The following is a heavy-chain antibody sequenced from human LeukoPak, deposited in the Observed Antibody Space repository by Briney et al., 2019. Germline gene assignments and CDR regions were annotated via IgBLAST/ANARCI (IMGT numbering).Heavy chain of an antibody. Sequence: GGSLRLSCAASGFTFSNYWMKWVRQAPGKGLEWVASIKEDGSEKYYVDSVKGRFTISRDNAKNSLYLQMNGLRAEDTAVYYCVGDFQRYWGQGTLVTVSS. CDR3: VGDFQRY. CDR1: GFTFSNYW. V-gene: IGHV3-7*01. D-gene: IGHD6-25*01. J-gene: IGHJ4*02. CDR2: IKEDGSEK.